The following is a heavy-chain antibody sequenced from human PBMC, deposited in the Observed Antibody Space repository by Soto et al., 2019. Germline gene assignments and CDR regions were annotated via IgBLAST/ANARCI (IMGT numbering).Heavy chain of an antibody. CDR2: ISYDGSNK. CDR1: GFTFSSYA. D-gene: IGHD5-12*01. J-gene: IGHJ4*02. V-gene: IGHV3-30-3*01. CDR3: ARSRDGYNYSDY. Sequence: QVQLVESGGGVVQPGRSLRLSCAASGFTFSSYAMHWVRQAPGKGLEWVAVISYDGSNKYYADSVKGRFTISRDNSKNTLYLQMNSLRAEDTAVYYCARSRDGYNYSDYWGQGTLVTVSS.